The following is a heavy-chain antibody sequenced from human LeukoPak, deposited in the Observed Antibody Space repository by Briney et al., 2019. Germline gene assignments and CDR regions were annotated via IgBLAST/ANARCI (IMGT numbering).Heavy chain of an antibody. CDR1: GFTFSSYE. V-gene: IGHV3-48*03. CDR2: ISSSVSTI. J-gene: IGHJ4*02. D-gene: IGHD6-13*01. Sequence: PGGSLRLSCAASGFTFSSYEMNWVRQAPGKGLEWVSYISSSVSTIYYADSVKGRFTIPRDNAKNSLYLQMSSPRVEDTAAYYCARSQGSWPDYFDSWGQGTLVTVSS. CDR3: ARSQGSWPDYFDS.